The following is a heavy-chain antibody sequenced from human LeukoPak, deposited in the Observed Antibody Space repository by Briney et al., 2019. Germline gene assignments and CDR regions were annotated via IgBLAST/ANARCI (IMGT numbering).Heavy chain of an antibody. D-gene: IGHD4-17*01. Sequence: GGSLRLSCAASGFTFSSYAMSWVRQAPGKGLEWVSGISWNSGSIGYADSVKGRFTISRDNAKNSLYLQTNSLRAEDTALYYCAKDPDYGDSYWGQGTLVTVSS. CDR2: ISWNSGSI. CDR3: AKDPDYGDSY. J-gene: IGHJ4*02. CDR1: GFTFSSYA. V-gene: IGHV3-9*01.